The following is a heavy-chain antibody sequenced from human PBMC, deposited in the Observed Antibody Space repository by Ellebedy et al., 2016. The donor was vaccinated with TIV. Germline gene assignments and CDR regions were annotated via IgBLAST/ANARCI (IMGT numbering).Heavy chain of an antibody. J-gene: IGHJ4*02. CDR2: INPSGGST. CDR3: ARARSSGWLHTPDY. D-gene: IGHD6-19*01. Sequence: AASVKVSCKASGYTFTSYYMHWVRQAPGQGLAWMGIINPSGGSTTYAQKLQGRVTMTRDTSTSTVYMELSSRRPEDTAVYYCARARSSGWLHTPDYWGQGTLVTVSS. V-gene: IGHV1-46*04. CDR1: GYTFTSYY.